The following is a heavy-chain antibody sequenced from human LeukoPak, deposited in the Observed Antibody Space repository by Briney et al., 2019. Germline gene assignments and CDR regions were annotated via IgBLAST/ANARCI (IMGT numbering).Heavy chain of an antibody. D-gene: IGHD1-14*01. V-gene: IGHV3-7*01. Sequence: GGSLRLSCTASGFTFRSYWMSWVRQAPGKGLEWVANIKQDGSEKHYADSVKGRFTISRDNVENSLYLEMNSLTDDDTALYYCTRVEPTKSDDCWGQGTLVTVSS. CDR1: GFTFRSYW. CDR3: TRVEPTKSDDC. J-gene: IGHJ4*02. CDR2: IKQDGSEK.